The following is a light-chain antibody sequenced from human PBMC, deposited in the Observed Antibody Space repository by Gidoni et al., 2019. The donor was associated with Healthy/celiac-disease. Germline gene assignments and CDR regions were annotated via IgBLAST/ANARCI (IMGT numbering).Light chain of an antibody. CDR1: QNVSSSY. V-gene: IGKV3-20*01. CDR3: QQYGSSPRT. J-gene: IGKJ1*01. Sequence: SRASQNVSSSYLTWYQQKPGQAPRLLIYGASSRATGIPDRFSGSGSGTDFTLTISRLEPEDFAVYYCQQYGSSPRTFGQGTKVEIK. CDR2: GAS.